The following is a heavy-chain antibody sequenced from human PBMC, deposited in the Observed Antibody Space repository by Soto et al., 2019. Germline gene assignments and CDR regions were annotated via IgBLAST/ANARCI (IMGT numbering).Heavy chain of an antibody. CDR1: DGSISRDDSY. Sequence: QVRLQQSGPGLVRPSQTLALTCSVSDGSISRDDSYWTWLLRHPGRCLEGIGYIVHRGSTKFNPPLQSRVSMSLDTAQNRFSLALSSVTAADAAVYFCARGINVFGVVYLGSWGLGSLVTVSS. V-gene: IGHV4-31*03. J-gene: IGHJ4*02. D-gene: IGHD3-3*02. CDR2: IVHRGST. CDR3: ARGINVFGVVYLGS.